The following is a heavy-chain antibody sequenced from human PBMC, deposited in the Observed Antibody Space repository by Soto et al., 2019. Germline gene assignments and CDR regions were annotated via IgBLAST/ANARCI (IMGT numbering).Heavy chain of an antibody. D-gene: IGHD4-17*01. V-gene: IGHV4-30-4*01. CDR2: IYYSGST. CDR3: ARAAGDGDYDKYYYYGMDV. J-gene: IGHJ6*02. CDR1: GGSISSGDYY. Sequence: QVQLQESGPGLVKPSQTLSLTCTVSGGSISSGDYYWSWIRQPPGKGLEWIGYIYYSGSTYYNPSLKSPVTISVDTSKNQFSLKLSSVTAADTAVYYCARAAGDGDYDKYYYYGMDVWGQGTTVTVSS.